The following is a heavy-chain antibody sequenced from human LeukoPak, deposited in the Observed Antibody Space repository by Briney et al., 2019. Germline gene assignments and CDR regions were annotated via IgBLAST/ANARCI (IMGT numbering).Heavy chain of an antibody. CDR3: AREARLYYYDSSGYSP. Sequence: PGGSLRLSXAASGFTFRSYSMNWVRQAPGKGLEWVSSISSSSSYIYYADSVKGRFTISRDNAKNSLYLQMNSLRAEDTAVYYCAREARLYYYDSSGYSPWGQGTLVTVSS. V-gene: IGHV3-21*01. D-gene: IGHD3-22*01. CDR1: GFTFRSYS. J-gene: IGHJ5*02. CDR2: ISSSSSYI.